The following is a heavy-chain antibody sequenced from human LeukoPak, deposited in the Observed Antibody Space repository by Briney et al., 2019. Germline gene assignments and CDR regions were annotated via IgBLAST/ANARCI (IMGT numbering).Heavy chain of an antibody. Sequence: SETLSLTCAVYGGSFSGYYWSWIRQPPGKGLEWIGSIYYSGSTYYNPSLKSRVTISVDTSKNQFSLKLSSVTAADTAVYYCARVSGIQLWPFFDYWGQGTLVTVSS. CDR3: ARVSGIQLWPFFDY. D-gene: IGHD5-18*01. J-gene: IGHJ4*02. V-gene: IGHV4-34*01. CDR2: IYYSGST. CDR1: GGSFSGYY.